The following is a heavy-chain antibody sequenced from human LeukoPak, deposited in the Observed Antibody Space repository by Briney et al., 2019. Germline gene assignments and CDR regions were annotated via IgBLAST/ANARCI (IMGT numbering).Heavy chain of an antibody. Sequence: SETLSLTCAVSGGSISSYYWSWIRQPPGKGLEWIGYIYYSGSTNYNPSLKSRVTISVDTSKNQFSLKLSSVTAADTAVYYCARGDDSSGYAFDYWGQGTLVTVSS. CDR2: IYYSGST. CDR3: ARGDDSSGYAFDY. V-gene: IGHV4-59*01. D-gene: IGHD3-22*01. CDR1: GGSISSYY. J-gene: IGHJ4*02.